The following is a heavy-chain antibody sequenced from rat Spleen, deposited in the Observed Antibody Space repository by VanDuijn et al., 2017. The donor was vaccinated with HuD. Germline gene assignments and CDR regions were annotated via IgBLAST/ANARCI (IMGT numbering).Heavy chain of an antibody. V-gene: IGHV5-20*01. J-gene: IGHJ2*01. D-gene: IGHD1-11*01. Sequence: EVQLVESGGGLEQAGRSLKLSCAASGFTFSDYYMAWVRQGPTKGLEWVASISFDGTSTYYRDSVKGRFTISRDNAKSTLYLQMNSLRSEDTATYYCTRGEEAIGGYWGQGVMVTVSS. CDR2: ISFDGTST. CDR3: TRGEEAIGGY. CDR1: GFTFSDYY.